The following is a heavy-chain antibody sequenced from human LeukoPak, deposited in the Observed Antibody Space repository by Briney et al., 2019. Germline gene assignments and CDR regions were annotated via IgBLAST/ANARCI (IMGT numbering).Heavy chain of an antibody. D-gene: IGHD3-10*01. Sequence: PGGSLRLSCAASGFTVSSNYMTWVRQAPGKVLEWVSVIYKNAITYYADTVKGRFTISRDNSKNTLYLQMNSLRADDTAVYYCARSLRVRGVPDYMDVWGKGTTVTISS. V-gene: IGHV3-53*01. CDR2: IYKNAIT. J-gene: IGHJ6*03. CDR3: ARSLRVRGVPDYMDV. CDR1: GFTVSSNY.